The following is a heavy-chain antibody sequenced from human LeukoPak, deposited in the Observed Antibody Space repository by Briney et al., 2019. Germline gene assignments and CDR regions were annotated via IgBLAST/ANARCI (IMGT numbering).Heavy chain of an antibody. CDR1: GFTFSSYS. D-gene: IGHD4/OR15-4a*01. J-gene: IGHJ4*02. V-gene: IGHV3-23*01. Sequence: PGGSLRLSCAASGFTFSSYSMSWVRQAPGKGLEWVSSISASPFSTYYSDSVKGRFTISRDNSKNTLYLQMNSLRAEDTAVYYCARRAGAYSHPYDYWGQGTLVTVSS. CDR2: ISASPFST. CDR3: ARRAGAYSHPYDY.